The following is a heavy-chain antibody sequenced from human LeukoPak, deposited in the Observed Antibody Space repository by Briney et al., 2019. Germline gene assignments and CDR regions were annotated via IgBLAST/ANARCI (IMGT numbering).Heavy chain of an antibody. CDR3: ARPPITVADDAFDI. CDR2: IYSGDSDT. J-gene: IGHJ3*02. Sequence: GESLNISCQGSGYRFTSYWIGWVRQMPGQGLEWMGIIYSGDSDTRYSPSFQGQVTISADKSISTAYLQWSSLKASDTAMYYCARPPITVADDAFDIWGQGTMVTVSS. CDR1: GYRFTSYW. D-gene: IGHD6-19*01. V-gene: IGHV5-51*01.